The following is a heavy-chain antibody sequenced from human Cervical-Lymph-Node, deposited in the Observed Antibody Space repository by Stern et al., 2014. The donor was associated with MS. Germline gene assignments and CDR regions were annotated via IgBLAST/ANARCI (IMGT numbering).Heavy chain of an antibody. D-gene: IGHD6-13*01. CDR1: GFPFDDYG. CDR3: ARDPSSSWYNWFDP. CDR2: INWNGG. J-gene: IGHJ5*02. V-gene: IGHV3-20*01. Sequence: EVQLVESGGGVVRPGGSLRLSCAASGFPFDDYGMSWVRPAPGKGLEWVSGINWNGGNADSVKGRFTISRDNAKNSLYLQMNSLRAEDTALYHCARDPSSSWYNWFDPWGQGTLVTVSS.